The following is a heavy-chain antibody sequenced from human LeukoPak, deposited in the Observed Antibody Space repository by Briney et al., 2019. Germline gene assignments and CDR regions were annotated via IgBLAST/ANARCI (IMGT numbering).Heavy chain of an antibody. CDR1: GFTLSNAW. CDR2: IKSKSDGETR. V-gene: IGHV3-15*01. Sequence: PGGSLRLSCAASGFTLSNAWMNWVRQAPGKGLEWVGLIKSKSDGETRDYADSVKGRFTISRDNSKNTLYLQMNSLRAEDTAVYYCAKDQWLITYYFDYWGQGTLVTVSS. CDR3: AKDQWLITYYFDY. J-gene: IGHJ4*02. D-gene: IGHD6-19*01.